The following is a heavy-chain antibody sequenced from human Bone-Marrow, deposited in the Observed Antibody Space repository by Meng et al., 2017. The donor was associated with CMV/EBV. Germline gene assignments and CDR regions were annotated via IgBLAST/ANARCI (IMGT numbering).Heavy chain of an antibody. V-gene: IGHV4-39*07. CDR3: ARGMGSYYFDY. CDR1: GGSISSGGYY. J-gene: IGHJ4*02. CDR2: INHSGST. Sequence: ESLKISCTVSGGSISSGGYYWSWIRQPPGKGLEWIGEINHSGSTNYNPSLKSRVTISVDTSKNQFSLKLSSVTAADTAVYYCARGMGSYYFDYWGQGTLVTVSS. D-gene: IGHD2-8*01.